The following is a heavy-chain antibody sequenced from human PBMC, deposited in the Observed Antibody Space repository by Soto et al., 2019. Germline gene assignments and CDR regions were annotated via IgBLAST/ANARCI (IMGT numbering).Heavy chain of an antibody. CDR3: ARALTTVTLFDP. CDR1: GGSISSGGYY. CDR2: IYYSGST. Sequence: SKTLSLTCAVSGGSISSGGYYWSWIRQHPRKGLEWIGYIYYSGSTYYNPSLKSRVTISVDTSKNQFSLKLSSVTAADTAVYYCARALTTVTLFDPWGQGTLVTVSS. D-gene: IGHD4-17*01. J-gene: IGHJ5*02. V-gene: IGHV4-31*11.